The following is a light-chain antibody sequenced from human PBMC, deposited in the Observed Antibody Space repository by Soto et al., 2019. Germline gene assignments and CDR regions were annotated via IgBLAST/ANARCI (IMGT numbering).Light chain of an antibody. CDR1: QSITSW. Sequence: DIQRTQSPSTLSASIGDRVTITCRASQSITSWLAGYQQKPGKAPDLLIYKASSLESGVPSRFSGSGTGTEITLTISSLQPDDCATYYFQQYSNYWTFGQGTKVEIK. J-gene: IGKJ1*01. CDR2: KAS. CDR3: QQYSNYWT. V-gene: IGKV1-5*03.